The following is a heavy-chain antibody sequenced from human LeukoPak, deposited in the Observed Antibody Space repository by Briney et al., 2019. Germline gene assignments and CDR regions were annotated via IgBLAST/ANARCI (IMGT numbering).Heavy chain of an antibody. J-gene: IGHJ4*02. CDR1: GFTFTKAW. CDR3: TTDFDYVLRYFDPLNRQKY. Sequence: GGSLRLSCAASGFTFTKAWMTWVRQAPGKGLDWVGRIKSETDGGRTDYAAPVKGRFTISRDDSKNTLYLQMNSLKPEDTAVYYCTTDFDYVLRYFDPLNRQKYWGQGTLVTVSS. D-gene: IGHD3-9*01. V-gene: IGHV3-15*01. CDR2: IKSETDGGRT.